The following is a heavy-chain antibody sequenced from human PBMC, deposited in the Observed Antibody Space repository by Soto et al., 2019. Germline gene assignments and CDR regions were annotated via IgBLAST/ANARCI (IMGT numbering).Heavy chain of an antibody. Sequence: PVKVSCKATEYTFTAYHIHWVRQAPGQGLEWMGWINPNSGGTNYAQKFQGWVTMTRDTSISTAYMELSRLTSDGTAVYYCARLYNWNFGGAFDIWGQGTMVTVSS. CDR3: ARLYNWNFGGAFDI. D-gene: IGHD1-7*01. J-gene: IGHJ3*02. V-gene: IGHV1-2*04. CDR1: EYTFTAYH. CDR2: INPNSGGT.